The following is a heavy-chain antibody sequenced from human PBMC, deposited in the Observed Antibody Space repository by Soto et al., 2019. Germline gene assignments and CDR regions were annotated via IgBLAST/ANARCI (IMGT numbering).Heavy chain of an antibody. CDR2: IYYSGST. CDR3: ARVIEDIVATTHSGFAY. J-gene: IGHJ4*02. Sequence: SETLSLTCTVSGGSISSYYWSLIRQPPGKGLEWIGYIYYSGSTNYNPSLNSRVTISVDTSKNQFSLKLSPVTAAATDVYYCARVIEDIVATTHSGFAYWGQGTLVSVSS. CDR1: GGSISSYY. D-gene: IGHD5-12*01. V-gene: IGHV4-59*01.